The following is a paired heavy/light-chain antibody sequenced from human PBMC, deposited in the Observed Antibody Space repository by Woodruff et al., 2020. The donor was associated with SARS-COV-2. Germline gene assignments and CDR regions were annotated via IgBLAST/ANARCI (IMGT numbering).Heavy chain of an antibody. CDR3: TTDLHDYGDRDY. CDR1: GFSFSNAW. D-gene: IGHD4-17*01. V-gene: IGHV3-15*01. CDR2: IKRKTDGGTT. J-gene: IGHJ4*02. Sequence: EVQLVESGGGLVKPGGSLRLSCAASGFSFSNAWISWVRQAPGKGLEWVGRIKRKTDGGTTDYAAPVKGRFTISRDDSKNTLYLQMNSLKVEDTAVYYCTTDLHDYGDRDYWGQGTLVTVSS.
Light chain of an antibody. Sequence: DIQMTQSPSTLSASVGDRVTITCRASQSISNWLAWYQQTPGKAPKLLIYKASSLETGVPSRFSGSGSGTEFTLTISSLQPDDFATYYCQQYSSYWTFGQGTKVEIK. V-gene: IGKV1-5*03. J-gene: IGKJ1*01. CDR2: KAS. CDR3: QQYSSYWT. CDR1: QSISNW.